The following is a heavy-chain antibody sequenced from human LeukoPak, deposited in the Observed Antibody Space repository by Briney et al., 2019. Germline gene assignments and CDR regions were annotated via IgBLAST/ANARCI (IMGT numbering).Heavy chain of an antibody. V-gene: IGHV4-34*01. CDR2: INHSGST. CDR1: GGSFSGYY. J-gene: IGHJ4*02. CDR3: ARDFPPYSSSDY. Sequence: SETLSLTCAVYGGSFSGYYWSWIRQPTGKGLEWIGEINHSGSTNYNPSLKSRVTISVDTSKNQFSLKLSSVTAADTAVYYCARDFPPYSSSDYWGQGTLVTVSS. D-gene: IGHD6-6*01.